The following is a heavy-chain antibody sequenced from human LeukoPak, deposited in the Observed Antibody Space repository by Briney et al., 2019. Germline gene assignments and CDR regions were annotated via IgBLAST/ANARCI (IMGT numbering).Heavy chain of an antibody. D-gene: IGHD3-22*01. CDR2: IRYDGSNK. CDR1: GFTFSSYG. CDR3: AKDLERVTMIVVAPGRDGMDV. J-gene: IGHJ6*02. V-gene: IGHV3-30*02. Sequence: AGGSLRLSCAASGFTFSSYGMHWVRQAPGKGLEWVAFIRYDGSNKYYADSVKGRFTISRDNSKNTLYLQMNSLRAEDTAVYYCAKDLERVTMIVVAPGRDGMDVWGQGTTVTVSS.